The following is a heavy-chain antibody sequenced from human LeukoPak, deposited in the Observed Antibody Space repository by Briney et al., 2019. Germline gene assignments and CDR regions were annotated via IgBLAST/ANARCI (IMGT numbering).Heavy chain of an antibody. V-gene: IGHV4-61*08. Sequence: SETLSLTCTVSGGSISSGDYYWSWIRQPPGKGLEWIGYIYTSGSTNYNPSLKSRVTMSVDTSKNQFSLKLSSVTAADTAVYCCARDDGGSYFQDAFDIWGQGTMVTVSS. J-gene: IGHJ3*02. D-gene: IGHD1-26*01. CDR1: GGSISSGDYY. CDR3: ARDDGGSYFQDAFDI. CDR2: IYTSGST.